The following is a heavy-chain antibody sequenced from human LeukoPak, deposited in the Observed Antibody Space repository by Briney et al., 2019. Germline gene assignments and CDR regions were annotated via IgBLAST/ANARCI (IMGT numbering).Heavy chain of an antibody. CDR1: GGSISTYY. Sequence: SETLSLTCTVSGGSISTYYWSWIRQPPGKGLEWIGYVYYSGSTNYNPSLKSRVTISVDTSKNQFSLKLSSVTAADTAVYYCARVDYGTSGYFDYWGQGTLVTVSS. CDR2: VYYSGST. J-gene: IGHJ4*02. CDR3: ARVDYGTSGYFDY. D-gene: IGHD3-22*01. V-gene: IGHV4-59*01.